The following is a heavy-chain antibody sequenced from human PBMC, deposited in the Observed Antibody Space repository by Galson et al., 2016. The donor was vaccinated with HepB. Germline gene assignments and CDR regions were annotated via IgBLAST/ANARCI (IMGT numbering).Heavy chain of an antibody. Sequence: ETLSLTCTVSGASISSYYWSWIRQPPGQGLEWIGYIYYSGSTNYNPSLKSRVTISVDTSKNQFSLKLRSLTAADTAVYYCASAIVLVPPTIPIYGGVFDIWGQGTMVTVSS. D-gene: IGHD2-2*02. CDR2: IYYSGST. CDR1: GASISSYY. CDR3: ASAIVLVPPTIPIYGGVFDI. J-gene: IGHJ3*02. V-gene: IGHV4-59*01.